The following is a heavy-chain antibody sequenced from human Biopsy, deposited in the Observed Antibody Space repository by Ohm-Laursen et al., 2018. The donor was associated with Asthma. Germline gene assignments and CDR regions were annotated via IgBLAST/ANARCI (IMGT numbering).Heavy chain of an antibody. D-gene: IGHD3-22*01. CDR3: ARGDSSNWSHYYFDY. J-gene: IGHJ4*02. CDR1: GFAVSRDH. CDR2: IYSGGTS. Sequence: SLRLSCAASGFAVSRDHMFWIRQAPGKGLEWVSVIYSGGTSHTADSVRGRFTISRDYSKNTLYLQMHSLRAEDTAVYYCARGDSSNWSHYYFDYWGQGTLVTVSS. V-gene: IGHV3-53*01.